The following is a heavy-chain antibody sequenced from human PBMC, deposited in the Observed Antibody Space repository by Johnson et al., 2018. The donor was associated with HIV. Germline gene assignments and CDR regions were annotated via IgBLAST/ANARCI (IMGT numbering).Heavy chain of an antibody. V-gene: IGHV3-7*01. D-gene: IGHD1-26*01. CDR1: GFTFSSYW. CDR2: IKQDGSEK. J-gene: IGHJ3*02. CDR3: ASEAGPDIVGAADDAFDI. Sequence: VQLVESGGGLVQPGGSLRLSCAASGFTFSSYWMSWVRQAPGKGLEWVANIKQDGSEKYYVDSVKGRFPISRANAKNSLYLQMTSLRAEDTAVYYCASEAGPDIVGAADDAFDIWGQGTMVTVSS.